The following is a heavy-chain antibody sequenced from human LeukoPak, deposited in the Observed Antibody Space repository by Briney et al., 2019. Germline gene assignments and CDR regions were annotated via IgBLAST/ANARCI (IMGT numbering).Heavy chain of an antibody. V-gene: IGHV1-69*01. J-gene: IGHJ6*03. Sequence: ASVKVSCKTSGGTFSSYAISWVRQAPGQGLEWMGGIITIFGTAKYAQKFQGRVTITADESTTTAYMELSSLRSDDTAFYFCARGDFYDMYSYYYMDVWGQGTTVTVSS. D-gene: IGHD3-22*01. CDR1: GGTFSSYA. CDR3: ARGDFYDMYSYYYMDV. CDR2: IITIFGTA.